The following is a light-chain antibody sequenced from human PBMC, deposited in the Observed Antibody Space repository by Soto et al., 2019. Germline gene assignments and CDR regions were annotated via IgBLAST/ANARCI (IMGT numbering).Light chain of an antibody. CDR1: QSVSSSY. CDR2: GAF. J-gene: IGKJ5*01. V-gene: IGKV3-20*01. CDR3: QQYGSSPPIT. Sequence: EMVLTQSPGTLSLSPGERATLSCRASQSVSSSYLAWYQQKPGQAPRLLIYGAFSMATGIPDRFSGSGSGTDFHLTISRLEPEDFGVYYCQQYGSSPPITFGRGTRLEIK.